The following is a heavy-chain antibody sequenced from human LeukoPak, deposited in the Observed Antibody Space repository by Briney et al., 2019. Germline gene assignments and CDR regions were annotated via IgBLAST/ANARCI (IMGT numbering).Heavy chain of an antibody. V-gene: IGHV5-10-1*01. D-gene: IGHD6-19*01. CDR3: ASAYSSGSVFLS. Sequence: PGESLKISCKGSGYSFTSYWISWVRQMPGKGLEWMGRIDPSDSCTNYSPSFQGHVTISADKSISTAYLQWSSLKASDTAMYYCASAYSSGSVFLSWGQGTLVNVTS. CDR2: IDPSDSCT. CDR1: GYSFTSYW. J-gene: IGHJ5*02.